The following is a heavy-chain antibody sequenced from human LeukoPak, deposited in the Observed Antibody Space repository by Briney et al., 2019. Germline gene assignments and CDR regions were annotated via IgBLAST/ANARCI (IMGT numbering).Heavy chain of an antibody. CDR2: MYYSGST. Sequence: PSETLSLTCTVSGGSISSHYWSWIRQPPGKGLKWIGYMYYSGSTKYNPSLKSRVTVSADTSKKKFSLKLSSVTAADTAVYYCARSIVVAGIVSDYYYYGMDVWGQGTTVTVSS. CDR3: ARSIVVAGIVSDYYYYGMDV. J-gene: IGHJ6*02. V-gene: IGHV4-59*08. D-gene: IGHD6-19*01. CDR1: GGSISSHY.